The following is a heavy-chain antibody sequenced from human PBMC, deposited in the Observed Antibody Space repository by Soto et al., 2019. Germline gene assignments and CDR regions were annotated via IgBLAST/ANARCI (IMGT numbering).Heavy chain of an antibody. CDR2: ISGSGGST. CDR3: AKYGLYGGNSASDY. Sequence: PGGSLRLSCAASGFTFSSYAMSWVRQAPGKGLEWVSAISGSGGSTYYADSVKGRFTISRDNSKNTLYLQMNSLRAEDTAVYYCAKYGLYGGNSASDYWGQGTLVTVSS. D-gene: IGHD4-17*01. V-gene: IGHV3-23*01. J-gene: IGHJ4*02. CDR1: GFTFSSYA.